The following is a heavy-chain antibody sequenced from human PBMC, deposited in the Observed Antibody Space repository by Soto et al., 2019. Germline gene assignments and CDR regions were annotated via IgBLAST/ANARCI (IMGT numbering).Heavy chain of an antibody. D-gene: IGHD3-10*01. CDR1: GFSLSTSGVG. V-gene: IGHV2-5*02. Sequence: QITLKESGPTLVKPTQTLMLTCTFSGFSLSTSGVGVGWIRQPPRKALEWLALIYWDDDKRYSPSLKSRLTITKDTSKNQVVLTMTNMDPVDTATYYCAHTFRGVILIDAFDIWGQGTMVTVSS. CDR2: IYWDDDK. CDR3: AHTFRGVILIDAFDI. J-gene: IGHJ3*02.